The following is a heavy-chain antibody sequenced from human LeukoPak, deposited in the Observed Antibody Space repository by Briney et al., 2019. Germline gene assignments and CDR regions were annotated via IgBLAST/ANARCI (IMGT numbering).Heavy chain of an antibody. D-gene: IGHD1-26*01. CDR1: GGSISSSSYY. Sequence: SETLSLTCTVSGGSISSSSYYWGWIRQPPGKGLEWIGSIYYSGSTYYNPSLKSRVTISVGTSKNQFSLKLSSVTAADTAVYYCARHVLGATKGVVFDYWGQGTLVTVSS. V-gene: IGHV4-39*07. CDR3: ARHVLGATKGVVFDY. CDR2: IYYSGST. J-gene: IGHJ4*02.